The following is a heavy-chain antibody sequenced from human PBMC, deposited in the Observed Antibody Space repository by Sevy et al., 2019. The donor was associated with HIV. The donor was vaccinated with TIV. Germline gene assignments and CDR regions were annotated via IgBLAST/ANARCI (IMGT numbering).Heavy chain of an antibody. Sequence: GGSLRLSCVASGFMFSNYWMSWVRQAPGKGLECVANIKRDGSEKYYVASVKGRFTISRDNAKNSLYLQMNSLRVEDTAVYYCARDCSSTSCLWGMDVWGPGTTVTISS. V-gene: IGHV3-7*03. CDR2: IKRDGSEK. J-gene: IGHJ6*02. CDR1: GFMFSNYW. D-gene: IGHD2-2*01. CDR3: ARDCSSTSCLWGMDV.